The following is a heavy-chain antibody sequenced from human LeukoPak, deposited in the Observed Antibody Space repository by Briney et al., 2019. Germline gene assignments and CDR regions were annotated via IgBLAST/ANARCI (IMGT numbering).Heavy chain of an antibody. J-gene: IGHJ4*02. Sequence: SETLSLTCAVYGGSFSGYYWSWIRQPPGKGLEWIGEINYSGSTNYNPSLKSRVTISVDTSKKQFSLKLSSVTAAVTAVYYCVTYYFDSSGPKKNYWGQGTLVTVSS. D-gene: IGHD3-22*01. CDR2: INYSGST. CDR3: VTYYFDSSGPKKNY. V-gene: IGHV4-34*01. CDR1: GGSFSGYY.